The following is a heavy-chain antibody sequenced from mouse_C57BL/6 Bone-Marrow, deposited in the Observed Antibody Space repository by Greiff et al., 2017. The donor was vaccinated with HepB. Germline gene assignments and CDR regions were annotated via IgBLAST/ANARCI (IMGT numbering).Heavy chain of an antibody. CDR2: ISYDGSN. V-gene: IGHV3-6*01. CDR3: ARAPIYYDLYYYAMDY. Sequence: VQLKESGPGLVKPSQSLSLTCSVTGYSITSGYYWNWIRQFPGNKLEWMGYISYDGSNNYNPSLKNRISITRDTSKNQFFLKLNSVTTEDTATYYCARAPIYYDLYYYAMDYWGQGTSVTVSS. D-gene: IGHD2-4*01. J-gene: IGHJ4*01. CDR1: GYSITSGYY.